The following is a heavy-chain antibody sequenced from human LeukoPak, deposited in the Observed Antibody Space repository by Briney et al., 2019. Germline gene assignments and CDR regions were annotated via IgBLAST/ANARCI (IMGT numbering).Heavy chain of an antibody. CDR3: ARPNYYDMHFDI. CDR2: IYYSGST. Sequence: SETLSLTCTVSGGSISSTSYYWGWIRQPPGKGLECIGTIYYSGSTYYNPSLKSRVTISVDTSKNQFSLKLTSVTAADTAVYYCARPNYYDMHFDIWGQGTMVTVSS. D-gene: IGHD3-22*01. CDR1: GGSISSTSYY. V-gene: IGHV4-39*07. J-gene: IGHJ3*02.